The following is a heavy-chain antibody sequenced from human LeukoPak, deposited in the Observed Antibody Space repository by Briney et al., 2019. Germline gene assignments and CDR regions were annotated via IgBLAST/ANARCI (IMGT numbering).Heavy chain of an antibody. V-gene: IGHV4-59*08. Sequence: SETLSLTCTVSGGSISSYYWSWIRQPPGKGLEWIGYIYYSGSTNYNPSLKSRVTISVDTSKNQFSLMLSPVTAADTAVYYCARYSGYDAKLDYWGQGTLVTVSS. CDR1: GGSISSYY. D-gene: IGHD5-12*01. CDR2: IYYSGST. J-gene: IGHJ4*02. CDR3: ARYSGYDAKLDY.